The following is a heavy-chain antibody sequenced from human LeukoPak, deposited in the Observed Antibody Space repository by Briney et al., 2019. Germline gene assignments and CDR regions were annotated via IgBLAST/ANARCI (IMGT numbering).Heavy chain of an antibody. V-gene: IGHV3-21*06. Sequence: GGSLRLSCAASGFTFSTYNMNWIRQAPGKGLDWVSSITTGSTDIYYADSLKGRFTISRDDTKNSVYLQMHSLRVEDTAVYYCARDLPGVPIDHWGQGILVTVSS. CDR1: GFTFSTYN. CDR2: ITTGSTDI. CDR3: ARDLPGVPIDH. J-gene: IGHJ4*02. D-gene: IGHD7-27*01.